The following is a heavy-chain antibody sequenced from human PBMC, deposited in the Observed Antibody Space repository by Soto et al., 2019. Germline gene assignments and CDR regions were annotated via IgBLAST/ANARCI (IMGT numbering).Heavy chain of an antibody. Sequence: EVQLLESGGGLVQPGGSLRLSCAASGFTFSSYAMSWVRQAPGKGLEWVSAISGSGGSTYYADSVKGRFTISRDNSKNTLYLQMNSLRAEDTAVYYCAKERGVNRPWYSSSTFDYWGQGTLVTVSS. CDR2: ISGSGGST. CDR1: GFTFSSYA. J-gene: IGHJ4*02. V-gene: IGHV3-23*01. CDR3: AKERGVNRPWYSSSTFDY. D-gene: IGHD6-6*01.